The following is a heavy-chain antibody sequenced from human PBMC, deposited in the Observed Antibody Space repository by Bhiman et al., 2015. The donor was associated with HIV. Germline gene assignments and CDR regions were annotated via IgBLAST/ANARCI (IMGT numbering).Heavy chain of an antibody. V-gene: IGHV3-30*04. CDR2: ISYDGSNK. CDR3: ARVAWSNPFLDY. CDR1: GFTFNNYA. D-gene: IGHD2-15*01. J-gene: IGHJ4*02. Sequence: QVQLVESGGGVVQPGRSLRLSCAASGFTFNNYALHWVRQAPGKGLEWVAVISYDGSNKYYADSVKGRFTISRDNSKNTLYLQMDSLRAEDTAVYYCARVAWSNPFLDYWGQGTLVTVSS.